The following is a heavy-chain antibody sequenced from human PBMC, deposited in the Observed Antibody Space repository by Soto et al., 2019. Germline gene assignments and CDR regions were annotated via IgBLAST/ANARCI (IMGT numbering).Heavy chain of an antibody. D-gene: IGHD6-13*01. CDR1: GGSISSYY. Sequence: ASETLSLTCTVSGGSISSYYWSWIRQPPGKGLEWIGYIYYSGSTNYNPSLKSRVTISVDTSKNQFSLKLSSVTAADTAVYYCARTTQAAAGNFDYWGQGTLVTVSS. CDR2: IYYSGST. CDR3: ARTTQAAAGNFDY. J-gene: IGHJ4*02. V-gene: IGHV4-59*08.